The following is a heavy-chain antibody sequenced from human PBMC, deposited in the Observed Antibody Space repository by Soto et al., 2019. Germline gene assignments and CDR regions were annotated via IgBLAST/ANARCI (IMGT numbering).Heavy chain of an antibody. J-gene: IGHJ4*02. V-gene: IGHV4-61*01. CDR2: IYYSGST. CDR1: GGSVSSGSYY. D-gene: IGHD3-22*01. CDR3: ARYYYDSSGYQRFDY. Sequence: SETLSLTCTVSGGSVSSGSYYWSWIRQPPGKGLEWIGYIYYSGSTNYNPSLKSRVTISVDTSKNQFSLKLSSVTAADTAVYYCARYYYDSSGYQRFDYWGQGTLVTVSS.